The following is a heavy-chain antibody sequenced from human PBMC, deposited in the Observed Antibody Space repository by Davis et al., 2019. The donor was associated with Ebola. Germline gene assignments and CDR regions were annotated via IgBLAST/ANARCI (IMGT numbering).Heavy chain of an antibody. CDR1: RGSISSGGYS. CDR2: VYSSGST. J-gene: IGHJ4*02. V-gene: IGHV4-30-4*07. D-gene: IGHD5-24*01. Sequence: SETLSLTCAVSRGSISSGGYSWSWIRQPPGKRLEWIGFVYSSGSTYYNPSLESRVIMSVDTAKNQFSLKLRSVIAADTAVYYCARQRRDGYSDFDYWGLGTLVTVSS. CDR3: ARQRRDGYSDFDY.